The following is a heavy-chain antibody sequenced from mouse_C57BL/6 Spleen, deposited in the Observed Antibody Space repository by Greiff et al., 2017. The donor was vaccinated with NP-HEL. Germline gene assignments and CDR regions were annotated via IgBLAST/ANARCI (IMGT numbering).Heavy chain of an antibody. J-gene: IGHJ3*01. CDR1: GYTFTDYY. D-gene: IGHD2-2*01. Sequence: VQLQQSGPVLVKPGASVKMSCKASGYTFTDYYMNWVKQSHGKSLEWIGVINPYNGGTSYNQKFKGKATLTVDKSSSTAYMELNSLTSEDSAVYYCARYRSTMVTTGFAYWGQGTLVTVSA. V-gene: IGHV1-19*01. CDR3: ARYRSTMVTTGFAY. CDR2: INPYNGGT.